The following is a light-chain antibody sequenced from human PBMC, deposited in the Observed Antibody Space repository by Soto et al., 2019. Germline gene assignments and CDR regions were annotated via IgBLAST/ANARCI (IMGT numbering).Light chain of an antibody. CDR1: SSNIGSHT. Sequence: QLVLTQPPPASGTPGQTIAISCSGGSSNIGSHTVNWYQQLPGTAPRLLIYSNTQRPSGVPDRFSGSKSGTSASLAISGLQSEYEGDYYCAAWDDSLNGVVFGGGTKLTVL. V-gene: IGLV1-44*01. CDR3: AAWDDSLNGVV. J-gene: IGLJ2*01. CDR2: SNT.